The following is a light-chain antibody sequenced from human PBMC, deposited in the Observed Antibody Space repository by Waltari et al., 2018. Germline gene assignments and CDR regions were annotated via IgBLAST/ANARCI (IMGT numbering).Light chain of an antibody. CDR2: EVN. V-gene: IGLV2-8*01. CDR3: SSYAGKNNVV. Sequence: QSALTQPPSASGSPGQSVTISCTGTSSDVGSYNYVSWYQQHPGKAPKLMIDEVNQRPSGVPARLSGSKSGNAASLTVSGLQAEDDADYFCSSYAGKNNVVFGGGTKLTVL. CDR1: SSDVGSYNY. J-gene: IGLJ3*02.